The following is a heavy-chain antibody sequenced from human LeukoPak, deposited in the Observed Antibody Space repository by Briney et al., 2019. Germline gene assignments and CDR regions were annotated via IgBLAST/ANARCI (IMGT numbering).Heavy chain of an antibody. J-gene: IGHJ4*02. CDR3: AKDFRVAWIQLWRGIDY. CDR1: GFTFSSYG. CDR2: ISYDGSNK. D-gene: IGHD5-18*01. Sequence: GGSLRLSCAASGFTFSSYGMHWVRQAPGKGLEWVAVISYDGSNKYYADSVKGRFTIPRDNSKNTLYLQMNSLRAEDTAVYYCAKDFRVAWIQLWRGIDYWGRGTLVTVSS. V-gene: IGHV3-30*18.